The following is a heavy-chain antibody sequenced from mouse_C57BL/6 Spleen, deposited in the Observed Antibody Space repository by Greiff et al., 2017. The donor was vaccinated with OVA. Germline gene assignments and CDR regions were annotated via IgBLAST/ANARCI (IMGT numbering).Heavy chain of an antibody. J-gene: IGHJ1*03. CDR1: GYAFSSYW. CDR3: ARGDYDYSRYFDV. Sequence: QVQLQQSGAELVKPGASVKISCKASGYAFSSYWMNWVKQRPGKGLEWIGQIYPGDGDTTYNGKFKGKATRSADTSSSTAYMQLSSLTTEDAAVYVCARGDYDYSRYFDVWGTGTTVTVSS. V-gene: IGHV1-80*01. CDR2: IYPGDGDT. D-gene: IGHD2-4*01.